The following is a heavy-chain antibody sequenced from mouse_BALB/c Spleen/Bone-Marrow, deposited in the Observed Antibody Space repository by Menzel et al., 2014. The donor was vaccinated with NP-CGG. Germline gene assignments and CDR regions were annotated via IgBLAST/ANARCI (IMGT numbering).Heavy chain of an antibody. CDR1: GFTFSNYG. Sequence: EVHRVGSGCGLGKSDGSLKLSCAASGFTFSNYGMSWVRPPPEKMLEGVATISGGGSYTFYSDSVKGRFTISRDNAKNNLYLQLSSLRSEDTALYYCARHAYYDQTEVSFVYWGQRTLVPFSA. CDR2: ISGGGSYT. D-gene: IGHD2-4*01. J-gene: IGHJ3*01. CDR3: ARHAYYDQTEVSFVY. V-gene: IGHV5-9-2*01.